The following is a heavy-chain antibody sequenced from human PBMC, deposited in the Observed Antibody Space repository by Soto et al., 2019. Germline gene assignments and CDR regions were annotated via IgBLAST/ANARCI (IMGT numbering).Heavy chain of an antibody. J-gene: IGHJ6*02. CDR2: IYPGDSDT. CDR3: ARLAYYSDSSGYFAV. Sequence: GESLKISCKGSGYSFTTYWIAWVRQMPGKGLEWMGIIYPGDSDTTYSPSFQGQVTISADKSITTAYLQWSSLKASDTAMYFCARLAYYSDSSGYFAVWGQGTTVTVSS. V-gene: IGHV5-51*01. CDR1: GYSFTTYW. D-gene: IGHD3-22*01.